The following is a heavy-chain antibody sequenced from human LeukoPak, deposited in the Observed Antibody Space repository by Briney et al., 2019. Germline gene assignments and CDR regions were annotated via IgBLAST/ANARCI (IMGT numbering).Heavy chain of an antibody. CDR2: INPNSGGT. Sequence: ASVKVSCKASGYTFTGYYMDWVRHAPGQGLEWMGRINPNSGGTNYAQKFQGRVTMTGDTSISTAYMELSSLTSDDTAVYYCARGLGGNYPGNWGQGTQVTVSS. V-gene: IGHV1-2*02. D-gene: IGHD2-15*01. J-gene: IGHJ4*02. CDR1: GYTFTGYY. CDR3: ARGLGGNYPGN.